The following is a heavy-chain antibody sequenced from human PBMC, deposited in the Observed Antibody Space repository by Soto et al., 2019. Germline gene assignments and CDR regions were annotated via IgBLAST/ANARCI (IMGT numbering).Heavy chain of an antibody. Sequence: GGSLRLSCAASGFTFTNAWMNWVRQAPGKGLEWVGRIKSKTDGGTTDYAAPVKGRFTISRDDSKSTLYLQMNSLKTEDTAVYYCIHYGSGSYSTDYWGPGTLVTVSS. CDR2: IKSKTDGGTT. J-gene: IGHJ4*02. V-gene: IGHV3-15*07. CDR3: IHYGSGSYSTDY. CDR1: GFTFTNAW. D-gene: IGHD3-10*01.